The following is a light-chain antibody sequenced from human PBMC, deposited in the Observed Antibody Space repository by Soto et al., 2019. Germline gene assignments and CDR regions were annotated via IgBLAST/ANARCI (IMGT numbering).Light chain of an antibody. J-gene: IGLJ2*01. CDR2: DNN. CDR1: SSNIGNNY. Sequence: QSVLTQPPSVSAAPGQKVTISCSGSSSNIGNNYVSWYQQLPGTAPKLLIYDNNKRPSGIPDRFSGSKSGTSATLGITGLQTGDEADYYCGTWDSSLSVVVFGGGTKRTV. V-gene: IGLV1-51*01. CDR3: GTWDSSLSVVV.